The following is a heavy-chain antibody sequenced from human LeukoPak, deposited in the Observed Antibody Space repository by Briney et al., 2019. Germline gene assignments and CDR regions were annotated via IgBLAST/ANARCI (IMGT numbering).Heavy chain of an antibody. D-gene: IGHD3-3*01. CDR3: SRRRHTRYDFWSGYYSYYYYMDV. CDR1: GFTFSNAW. V-gene: IGHV3-15*01. Sequence: PGGSLRLSCAASGFTFSNAWMSWVRQAPGKRPEWVGRIRSKTDSGTKDYAAPVKGRFTISRDDSKNTLYLQMNSLKTEDTAFFFSSRRRHTRYDFWSGYYSYYYYMDVWGKGTTVTVSS. CDR2: IRSKTDSGTK. J-gene: IGHJ6*03.